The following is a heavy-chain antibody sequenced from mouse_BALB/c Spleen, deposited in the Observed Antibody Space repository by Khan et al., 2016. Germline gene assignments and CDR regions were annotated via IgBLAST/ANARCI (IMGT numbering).Heavy chain of an antibody. J-gene: IGHJ4*01. V-gene: IGHV1S127*01. D-gene: IGHD4-1*01. Sequence: QVQLQQPGAELVKPGASVKMSCKASGYTFTSYWMHWVKQRPGQGLEWIGVIDPSDSYTSYNQKFKGKATLTVDTSSSTAYMQLSSLTSEDSAVYYCTLGRMDYWGQETSVTVSS. CDR1: GYTFTSYW. CDR3: TLGRMDY. CDR2: IDPSDSYT.